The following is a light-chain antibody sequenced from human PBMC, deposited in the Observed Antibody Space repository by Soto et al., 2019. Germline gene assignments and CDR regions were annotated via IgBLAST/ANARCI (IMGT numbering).Light chain of an antibody. CDR1: ESISGY. Sequence: DIQMTQSPPSLSASVGDRVTITCRASESISGYLNWYQQKPGKAPKLLIQAASSLQSGVPSRFSGSGSGTDFTLTISSLQPEDFAAYYCQQSYTIPHTFGPGTKLEI. CDR3: QQSYTIPHT. J-gene: IGKJ2*01. V-gene: IGKV1-39*01. CDR2: AAS.